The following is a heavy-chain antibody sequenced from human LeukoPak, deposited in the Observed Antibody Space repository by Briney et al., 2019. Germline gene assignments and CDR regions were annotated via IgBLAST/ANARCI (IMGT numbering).Heavy chain of an antibody. CDR3: ARGRVMHYYDTDAFDI. Sequence: SETLSLTCAVYGGSFSGYYWSWIRQPAGKGLEWIGRIYTSGSTNYNPSLKSRVTISVDTSKNQFSLKLSSVTAADTAVYYCARGRVMHYYDTDAFDIWGQGTMVTVSS. V-gene: IGHV4-59*10. CDR2: IYTSGST. CDR1: GGSFSGYY. D-gene: IGHD3-22*01. J-gene: IGHJ3*02.